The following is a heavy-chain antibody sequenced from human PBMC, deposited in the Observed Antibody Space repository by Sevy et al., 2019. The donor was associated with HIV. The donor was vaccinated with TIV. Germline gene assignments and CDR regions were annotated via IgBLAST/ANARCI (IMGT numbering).Heavy chain of an antibody. J-gene: IGHJ5*02. CDR2: TRGSSPYV. CDR1: GFTFSDYY. D-gene: IGHD2-8*01. V-gene: IGHV3-11*06. CDR3: ARDRDCTSTSCYHWFDP. Sequence: GGSLRLSCSASGFTFSDYYMAWSRQAPGKGLEWLAYTRGSSPYVKYADSVKGRFTISRDNAKNSLFLQMDSLRVEDTAIYYCARDRDCTSTSCYHWFDPWGQGTLVTVSS.